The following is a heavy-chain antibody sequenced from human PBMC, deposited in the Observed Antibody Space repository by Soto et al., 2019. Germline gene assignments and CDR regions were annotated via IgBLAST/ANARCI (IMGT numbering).Heavy chain of an antibody. CDR2: IKQDGSEK. D-gene: IGHD3-22*01. CDR3: GRDPAAIVVVTSYFDY. V-gene: IGHV3-7*03. CDR1: GFTFSSYW. Sequence: GGSLRLSCAASGFTFSSYWMSWVRQAPGKGLEWVANIKQDGSEKYYVDSVKGRFTISRDNAKNSLYLQMNSLRAEDTAVYYCGRDPAAIVVVTSYFDYWGQGTLVTVSS. J-gene: IGHJ4*02.